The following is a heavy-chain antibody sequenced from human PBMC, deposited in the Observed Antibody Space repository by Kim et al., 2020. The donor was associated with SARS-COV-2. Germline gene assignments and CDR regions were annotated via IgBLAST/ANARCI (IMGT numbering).Heavy chain of an antibody. Sequence: GGSLRLSCAASGFTFGNSLMTWVRQARGKGLEWVAHIKNDAGQKTSEDSAHGRFSVSIANVKNSLSLEMNMQRVEDQAGDYCYSDVTPAIGGCYY. CDR3: YSDVTPAIGGCYY. D-gene: IGHD2-15*01. J-gene: IGHJ6*01. CDR1: GFTFGNSL. V-gene: IGHV3-7*03. CDR2: IKNDAGQK.